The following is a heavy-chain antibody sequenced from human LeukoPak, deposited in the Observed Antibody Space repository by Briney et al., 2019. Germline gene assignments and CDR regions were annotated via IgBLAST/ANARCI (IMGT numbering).Heavy chain of an antibody. V-gene: IGHV1-2*02. CDR1: GYTFTGYY. CDR2: INPNRGGT. Sequence: ASVKVSCKASGYTFTGYYMHWVGQAPGQELEWMGWINPNRGGTNHAQKLQGRVTITRDTAITTSYPELSRLRSDDTAMYYCARGPKRTSFDPWGQGTLVTVSS. CDR3: ARGPKRTSFDP. J-gene: IGHJ5*02.